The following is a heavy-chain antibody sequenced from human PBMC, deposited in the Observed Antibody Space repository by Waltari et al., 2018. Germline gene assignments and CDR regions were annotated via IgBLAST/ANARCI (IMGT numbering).Heavy chain of an antibody. CDR1: GGSISSSSYY. D-gene: IGHD5-12*01. CDR3: ARLGRGYSGS. V-gene: IGHV4-39*01. CDR2: IYYSVST. J-gene: IGHJ5*02. Sequence: QLQLQESGPGLVKPSETLSLTCTVSGGSISSSSYYWGWIRQPPGKGLEWIGSIYYSVSTDYNPTRKIRVTISVDTSKNQFSLKLSSVTAADTAVYYCARLGRGYSGSWGQGTLVTVSS.